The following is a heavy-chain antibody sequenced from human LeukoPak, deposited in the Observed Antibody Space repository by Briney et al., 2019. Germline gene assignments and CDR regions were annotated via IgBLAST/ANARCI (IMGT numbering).Heavy chain of an antibody. J-gene: IGHJ3*02. D-gene: IGHD5-24*01. CDR3: TGGATIGIGAFDI. CDR2: IRNKANIYAT. Sequence: GGSLRLSCTASGFTFSASTMHWVRQASGKSLEWIGRIRNKANIYATTYGESVKGRFSISRDDSKNTVYLQMNSLKIEDTAVYYCTGGATIGIGAFDIWGQGTKVTVSS. V-gene: IGHV3-73*01. CDR1: GFTFSAST.